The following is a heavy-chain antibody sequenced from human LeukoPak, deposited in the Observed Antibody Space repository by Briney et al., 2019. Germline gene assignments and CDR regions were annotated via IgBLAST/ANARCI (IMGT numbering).Heavy chain of an antibody. CDR2: IDSSGSYI. CDR3: ARHGYDGFDM. D-gene: IGHD6-13*01. CDR1: GFSFRSFN. Sequence: PGGSLRLSCAASGFSFRSFNMNWVRQAPGKGLEWVSPIDSSGSYIFYADSVKGRFTISRDNAKNSMYMEMNSLRAEDTAVYYCARHGYDGFDMWGQGTMVTVSS. V-gene: IGHV3-21*01. J-gene: IGHJ3*02.